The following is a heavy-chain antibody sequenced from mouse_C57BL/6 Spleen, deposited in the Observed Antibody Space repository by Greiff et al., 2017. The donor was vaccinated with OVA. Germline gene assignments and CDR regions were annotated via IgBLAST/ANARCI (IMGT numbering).Heavy chain of an antibody. D-gene: IGHD2-4*01. Sequence: QVQLQQSGAELVMPGASVKLSCKASGYTFTSYWMHWVKQRPGQGLEWIGEIDPSDSYTNYNQKFKGKSTLTVDKSSSTAYMQLSSLTSEDSAVYYCARSDDYDYWGQGTTLTVSS. CDR2: IDPSDSYT. V-gene: IGHV1-69*01. CDR3: ARSDDYDY. J-gene: IGHJ2*01. CDR1: GYTFTSYW.